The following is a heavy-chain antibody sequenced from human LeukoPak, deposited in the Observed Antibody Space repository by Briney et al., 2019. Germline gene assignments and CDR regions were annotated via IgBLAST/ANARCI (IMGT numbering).Heavy chain of an antibody. CDR1: GGSFSGYY. D-gene: IGHD6-19*01. V-gene: IGHV4-34*01. CDR3: ARSRSYSSDPFDY. Sequence: SETLSLTCAVYGGSFSGYYWSWIRQPPGKGLEWMGEINHSGSTNYNPSLKSRVTISVDTSKNQFSLKLSSVTAADTAVYYCARSRSYSSDPFDYWGQGTLVTVSS. CDR2: INHSGST. J-gene: IGHJ4*02.